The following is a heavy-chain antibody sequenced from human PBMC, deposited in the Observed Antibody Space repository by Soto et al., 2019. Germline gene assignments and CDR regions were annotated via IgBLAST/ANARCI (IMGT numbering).Heavy chain of an antibody. J-gene: IGHJ3*01. V-gene: IGHV3-74*01. Sequence: EVRVVESGGGLVQPGESLRLSCAASGFPFTPFWMHWVRQAPGKGLVWLSHINSDGSTKVYADSVKGRFTISRDNAKNTLYLQMNSLKAEDTAVYYCVRDRGSPDSFNVWGRGTMVTVSS. CDR2: INSDGSTK. CDR3: VRDRGSPDSFNV. CDR1: GFPFTPFW. D-gene: IGHD3-16*01.